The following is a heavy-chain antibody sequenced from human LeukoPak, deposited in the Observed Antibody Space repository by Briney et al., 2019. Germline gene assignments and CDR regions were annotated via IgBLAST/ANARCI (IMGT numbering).Heavy chain of an antibody. Sequence: GRSLRLSCAASGFTFDDYAMHWVRQAPGKGLEWVSGISWNSGSIGYADSVKGRFTISRDNAKNSLYLQMNSLRAEDTALYYCAKDSNYDAGAFDYWGQRTLVTVSS. J-gene: IGHJ4*02. CDR3: AKDSNYDAGAFDY. CDR1: GFTFDDYA. V-gene: IGHV3-9*01. CDR2: ISWNSGSI. D-gene: IGHD3-22*01.